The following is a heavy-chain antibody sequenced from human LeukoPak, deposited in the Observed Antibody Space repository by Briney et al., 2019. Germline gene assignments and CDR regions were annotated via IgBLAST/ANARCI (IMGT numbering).Heavy chain of an antibody. Sequence: GGSLRLSCAASGFTFSSYSMNWVRQAPGKGLEWVSYISSSGSTIYYADSVKGRFTISRDNAKNSLYLQMNSLRAEDTAVYYCASSCSSTSCYASHAFDIWGQGTMVTVSS. J-gene: IGHJ3*02. V-gene: IGHV3-48*04. CDR3: ASSCSSTSCYASHAFDI. CDR1: GFTFSSYS. D-gene: IGHD2-2*01. CDR2: ISSSGSTI.